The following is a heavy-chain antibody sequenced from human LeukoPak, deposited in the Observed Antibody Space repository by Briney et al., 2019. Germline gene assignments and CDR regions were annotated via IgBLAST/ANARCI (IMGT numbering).Heavy chain of an antibody. CDR2: INPNSGHA. CDR3: ARGGFDVWGNYRPDY. CDR1: GYSFTSYD. Sequence: ASVKVSCKASGYSFTSYDINWVRRAAGQGLEWMGWINPNSGHAGLARKFQGRVTVTRDISIDTAYMEVDTLKSEDTAVYYCARGGFDVWGNYRPDYWGQGTPVTVSP. D-gene: IGHD3-16*02. V-gene: IGHV1-8*01. J-gene: IGHJ4*02.